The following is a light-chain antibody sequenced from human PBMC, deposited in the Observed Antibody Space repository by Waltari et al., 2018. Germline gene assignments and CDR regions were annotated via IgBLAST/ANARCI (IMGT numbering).Light chain of an antibody. J-gene: IGKJ5*01. CDR2: GIS. V-gene: IGKV3-15*01. CDR1: QSVNSN. CDR3: QQYSSWPIT. Sequence: EMVMTQSPVTLSVSPGESATLSCRASQSVNSNYLAWYQQKPGQAPRLLIYGISTRATGIPDRFSGSGSGTEFTLTISTLQSEDFALYYCQQYSSWPITFGQGTRLEIK.